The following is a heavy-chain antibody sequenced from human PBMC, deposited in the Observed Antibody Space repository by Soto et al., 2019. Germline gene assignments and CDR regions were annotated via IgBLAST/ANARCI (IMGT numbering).Heavy chain of an antibody. CDR3: ARAGDYSFYYMDV. CDR2: IFSTDEI. J-gene: IGHJ6*03. D-gene: IGHD7-27*01. CDR1: GVSLTNATMG. Sequence: QVTLKESGPVLVKPTETLTLTCTVSGVSLTNATMGVSWIRQPPGKALEWLTHIFSTDEISYNTTLKSRVTISQDTSKSQVVLTMTTMDPVDTATYYCARAGDYSFYYMDVWGKGTTVIVSS. V-gene: IGHV2-26*01.